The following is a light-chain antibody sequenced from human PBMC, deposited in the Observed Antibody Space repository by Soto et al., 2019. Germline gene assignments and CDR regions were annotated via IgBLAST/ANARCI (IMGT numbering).Light chain of an antibody. Sequence: QSVLTQPPSVSGAPGQRVTISFTGSSSNIGAGYDVHWYQQLPGRAPKLLIYGNTNRPSGVPDRFSGSKSGTSASLAITGLQAEDEADYYCVCFDSSLSVVFGGGTKLTVL. V-gene: IGLV1-40*01. CDR1: SSNIGAGYD. J-gene: IGLJ2*01. CDR2: GNT. CDR3: VCFDSSLSVV.